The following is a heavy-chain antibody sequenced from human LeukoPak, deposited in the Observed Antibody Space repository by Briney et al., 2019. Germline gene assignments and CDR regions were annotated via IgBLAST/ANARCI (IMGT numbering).Heavy chain of an antibody. V-gene: IGHV3-53*01. Sequence: GGSLRLSCAVSGFSVTTNDMSWVRQAPGKGLEWVSVIYSGERTYYADSVKGRFTISRDNSKNTLYLQMNNLRAEDTAIYTCAKDGGTYPYFLDVWGKGTTVIVSS. CDR3: AKDGGTYPYFLDV. CDR1: GFSVTTND. J-gene: IGHJ6*03. CDR2: IYSGERT. D-gene: IGHD1-26*01.